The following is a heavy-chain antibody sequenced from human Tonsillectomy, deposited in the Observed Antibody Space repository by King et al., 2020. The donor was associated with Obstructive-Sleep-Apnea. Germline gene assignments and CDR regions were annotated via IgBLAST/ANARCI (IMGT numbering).Heavy chain of an antibody. D-gene: IGHD2-2*01. CDR3: AGDCTSCYWGLDAFDI. CDR2: IYYSGST. Sequence: QLQESGPGLVKPSETLSLTCTVSGGSVSSSSYYWGWIRQPPGKGLEWIGSIYYSGSTYYNPSLKSRVTISVDTSKNQFSLKLSSVTAADTAVYYCAGDCTSCYWGLDAFDIWGQGTMVTVSS. J-gene: IGHJ3*02. CDR1: GGSVSSSSYY. V-gene: IGHV4-39*07.